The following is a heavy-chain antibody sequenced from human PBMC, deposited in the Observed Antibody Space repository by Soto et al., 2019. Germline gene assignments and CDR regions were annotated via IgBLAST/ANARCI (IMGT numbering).Heavy chain of an antibody. CDR3: ATPFSIVVVPAAIPLAFDI. J-gene: IGHJ3*02. CDR1: GYTFTSYG. CDR2: ISAYNGNT. V-gene: IGHV1-18*01. Sequence: SVKVSCKASGYTFTSYGISWVRQAPGQGLEWMGWISAYNGNTNYAQKFQGRVTMTTDTSTGTAYMELSSLRSEDTAVYYCATPFSIVVVPAAIPLAFDIWGQGTMVTVSS. D-gene: IGHD2-2*01.